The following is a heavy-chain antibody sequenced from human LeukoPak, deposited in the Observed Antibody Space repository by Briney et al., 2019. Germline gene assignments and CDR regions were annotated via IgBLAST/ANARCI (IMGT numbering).Heavy chain of an antibody. CDR2: ISSSSSTI. CDR1: GFTFSSYS. Sequence: GGSLRLSCAASGFTFSSYSMNWVRQAPGKGLEWVSYISSSSSTIYCADSVKGRFTISRDNAKNSLYLQMNSLRAEDTAVYYCARDGGYCSGGSCYDYYFDYWGQGTLVTVSS. D-gene: IGHD2-15*01. V-gene: IGHV3-48*01. J-gene: IGHJ4*02. CDR3: ARDGGYCSGGSCYDYYFDY.